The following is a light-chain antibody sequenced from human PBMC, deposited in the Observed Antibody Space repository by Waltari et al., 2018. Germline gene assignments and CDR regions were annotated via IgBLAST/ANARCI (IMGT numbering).Light chain of an antibody. V-gene: IGLV2-14*01. J-gene: IGLJ3*02. Sequence: QSALTQHASVSGSHGQSITISCNGTSSDVGGYKYVSWYQQHPGKAPRVMIYEVSNRPPGISNRFSGSKSDNTASLTISGLQAEDEADYYCISYTSSKTWVFGGGTYLTVL. CDR2: EVS. CDR1: SSDVGGYKY. CDR3: ISYTSSKTWV.